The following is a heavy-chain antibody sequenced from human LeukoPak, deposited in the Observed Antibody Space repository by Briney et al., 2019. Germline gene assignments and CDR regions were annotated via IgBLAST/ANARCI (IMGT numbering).Heavy chain of an antibody. Sequence: GGSLGLSCEVSGLTFSSYSMNWVRQAPGKGLEWVSCISSSTSIIYYADSVKGRFTISRDNAKKSLYLQMNSLRDEDTAVYYCVSCSGGSCYGNWFDPWGQGTLVTVSS. V-gene: IGHV3-48*02. J-gene: IGHJ5*02. CDR1: GLTFSSYS. CDR3: VSCSGGSCYGNWFDP. D-gene: IGHD2-15*01. CDR2: ISSSTSII.